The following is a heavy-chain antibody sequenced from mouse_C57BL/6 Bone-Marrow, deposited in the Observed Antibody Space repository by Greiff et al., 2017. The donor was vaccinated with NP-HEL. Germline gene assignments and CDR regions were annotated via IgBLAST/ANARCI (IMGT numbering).Heavy chain of an antibody. D-gene: IGHD1-1*02. Sequence: VQLKQSGPELVKPGASVKISCKASGYSFTDYNMNWVKQSNGKSLEWIGVINPNYGTTSYNQKFKGKATLTVDQSSSTAYMQLNSLTSDYSAVYFCARGWFLPFDYWGQGTTLTVSS. J-gene: IGHJ2*01. V-gene: IGHV1-39*01. CDR1: GYSFTDYN. CDR3: ARGWFLPFDY. CDR2: INPNYGTT.